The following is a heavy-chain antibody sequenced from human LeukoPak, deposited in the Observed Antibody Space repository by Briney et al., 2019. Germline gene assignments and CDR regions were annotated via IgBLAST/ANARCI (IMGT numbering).Heavy chain of an antibody. J-gene: IGHJ4*02. CDR3: ARSVWGSFSNHFDY. D-gene: IGHD3-16*01. CDR2: ISSSSSYI. V-gene: IGHV3-21*01. CDR1: GFTFSSYS. Sequence: PGGSLRLSCAASGFTFSSYSMNWVRQAPGKGLEWVSSISSSSSYIYYADSVKGRFTISRDNAKNSLYLQMNSLRAEDTAVYYCARSVWGSFSNHFDYWGQGTLVTVSS.